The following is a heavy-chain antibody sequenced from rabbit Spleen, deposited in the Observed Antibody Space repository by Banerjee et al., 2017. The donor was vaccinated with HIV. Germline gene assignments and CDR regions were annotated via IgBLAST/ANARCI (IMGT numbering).Heavy chain of an antibody. CDR3: ARDLAGAIGWNFHL. D-gene: IGHD4-1*01. CDR2: IYSIGGTT. J-gene: IGHJ4*01. CDR1: GFDVITDY. V-gene: IGHV1S7*01. Sequence: QLKETGGGLVQPGGSLTLSCKASGFDVITDYMTWVRQAPGKGLEWIGCIYSIGGTTDYENWVSGRFSISRENTQNTVYLQLNSLTAADTATYFCARDLAGAIGWNFHLWGPGTLVTVS.